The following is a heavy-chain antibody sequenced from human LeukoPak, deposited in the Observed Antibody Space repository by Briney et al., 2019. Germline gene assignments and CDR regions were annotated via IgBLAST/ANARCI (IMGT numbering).Heavy chain of an antibody. Sequence: ASVKVSCKASGYTFTAFYMHWVRQAPGQGLEWMGWINPNSGATNYAQKFQGRVTMTRDTSINTAYMELRSLRSDDTAVFYCARAHLIAALGYNWFDPWGQGTLVTVSS. CDR3: ARAHLIAALGYNWFDP. CDR2: INPNSGAT. CDR1: GYTFTAFY. V-gene: IGHV1-2*02. J-gene: IGHJ5*02. D-gene: IGHD6-13*01.